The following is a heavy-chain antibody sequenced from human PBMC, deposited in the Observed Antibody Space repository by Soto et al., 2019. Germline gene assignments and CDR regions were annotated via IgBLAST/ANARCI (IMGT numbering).Heavy chain of an antibody. CDR1: GFTFNNSG. CDR2: ISYDGSDK. D-gene: IGHD5-12*01. Sequence: GSLKLSCRVSGFTFNNSGMHWVRQAPGKGLEWMAVISYDGSDKYYADSVKGRVIISRDNSKNTLNLEMNSLRAEDTAIYYCVKDRVPGAYGNYYGMDVWGQGTTVTVSS. V-gene: IGHV3-30*18. J-gene: IGHJ6*02. CDR3: VKDRVPGAYGNYYGMDV.